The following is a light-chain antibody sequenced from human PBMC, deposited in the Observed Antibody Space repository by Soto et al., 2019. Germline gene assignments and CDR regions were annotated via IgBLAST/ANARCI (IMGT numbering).Light chain of an antibody. CDR3: QQRSNLPPIT. CDR1: QSVSSY. CDR2: GAS. J-gene: IGKJ5*01. V-gene: IGKV3-11*01. Sequence: EIVLTQSPATLSLSPGERATLSCRASQSVSSYLAWYQQKPGQAPRLLIYGASNRATGVPARFSGSGSGTDFTLTISTLEPEDFAIYYCQQRSNLPPITFGQGTRLEIK.